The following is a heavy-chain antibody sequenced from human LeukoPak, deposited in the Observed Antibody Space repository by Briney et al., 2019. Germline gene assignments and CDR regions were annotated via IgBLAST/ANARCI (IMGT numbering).Heavy chain of an antibody. Sequence: GSLRLSCAASEFTFSSYNMNWVRQAPGKGLEWIGYIYYSGSTNYNPSLKSRVTISVDTSKNQFSLKLSSVTAADTAVYYCARLRAYGSGSYYKYPFDYWGQGTLVTVSS. D-gene: IGHD3-10*01. CDR2: IYYSGST. CDR3: ARLRAYGSGSYYKYPFDY. CDR1: EFTFSSYN. V-gene: IGHV4-59*08. J-gene: IGHJ4*02.